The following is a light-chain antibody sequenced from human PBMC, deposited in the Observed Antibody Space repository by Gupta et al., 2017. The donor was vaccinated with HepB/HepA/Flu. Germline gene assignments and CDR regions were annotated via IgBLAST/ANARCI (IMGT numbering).Light chain of an antibody. Sequence: SLTQPASVSGSPGQSITISCTRTSSDVGTCNFVSWYPQHPGKAPTLMIFEVSKRPSGVSNRFSGSKSVITASLTISGLQADDVADYYCCSYSTSNTPSVFGGGTTLTVL. J-gene: IGLJ3*02. V-gene: IGLV2-23*02. CDR3: CSYSTSNTPSV. CDR1: SSDVGTCNF. CDR2: EVS.